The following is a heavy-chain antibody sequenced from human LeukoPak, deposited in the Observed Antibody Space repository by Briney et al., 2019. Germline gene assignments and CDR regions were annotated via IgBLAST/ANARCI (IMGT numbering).Heavy chain of an antibody. CDR1: GFTFSSYA. J-gene: IGHJ4*02. CDR2: ISYDGSNK. Sequence: GRSLRLSCAASGFTFSSYAMHWVRQAPGKGLEWVAVISYDGSNKHYADSVKGRFTISRDNSKNTLYLQMNSLRAEDTAVYYCARAAVIVGASYFDYWGQGTLVTVSS. CDR3: ARAAVIVGASYFDY. V-gene: IGHV3-30-3*01. D-gene: IGHD1-26*01.